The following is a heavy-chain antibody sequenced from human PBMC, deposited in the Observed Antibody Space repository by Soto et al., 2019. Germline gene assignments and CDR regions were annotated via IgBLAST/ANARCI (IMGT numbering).Heavy chain of an antibody. CDR3: ATKDNGKYFFDS. Sequence: SETLSLTCGVSGSSISNDNWWVWIRQPPVKGLEWIGYIHHTGYTYSNPALKSRLTMSVDTSKNQFSLRLSSVTAVDTAVYYCATKDNGKYFFDSWGQGALVTVSS. V-gene: IGHV4-28*01. D-gene: IGHD1-26*01. J-gene: IGHJ4*02. CDR1: GSSISNDNW. CDR2: IHHTGYT.